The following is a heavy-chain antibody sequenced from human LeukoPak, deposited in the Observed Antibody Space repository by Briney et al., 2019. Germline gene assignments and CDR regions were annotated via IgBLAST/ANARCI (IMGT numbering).Heavy chain of an antibody. Sequence: PGGSLRLSCAGSGFVFRNAYMGWVRQAPGKGREWVGHIKTKIDGGTTDYAAPVKGRFTISRDDSKNTVFLQMSESKSEDTALYFCTSTHYDISTGYYHPPDYWGQGTLVTVSS. J-gene: IGHJ4*02. D-gene: IGHD3-9*01. CDR1: GFVFRNAY. CDR3: TSTHYDISTGYYHPPDY. V-gene: IGHV3-15*01. CDR2: IKTKIDGGTT.